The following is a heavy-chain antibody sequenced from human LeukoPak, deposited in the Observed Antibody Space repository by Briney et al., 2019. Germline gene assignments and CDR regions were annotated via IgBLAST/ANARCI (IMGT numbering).Heavy chain of an antibody. J-gene: IGHJ4*02. CDR2: IYSGGST. D-gene: IGHD6-13*01. V-gene: IGHV3-66*01. CDR1: GFTFSSYS. Sequence: PGGSLRLSCAASGFTFSSYSMSWVRQAPGKGLEWVSVIYSGGSTYYADSVKGRFTISRDNSKNTLYLQMNSLRAEDTAVYYCASEPTYSSSWYGGQGTLVTVSS. CDR3: ASEPTYSSSWY.